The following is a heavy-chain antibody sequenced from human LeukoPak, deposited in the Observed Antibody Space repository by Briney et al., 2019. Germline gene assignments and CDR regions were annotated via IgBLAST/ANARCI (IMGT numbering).Heavy chain of an antibody. Sequence: SETLSLTCTVSGGSISSGDYYWSWIRQPPGKGLEWIGYIYYSGSTYYNPSLKSRVTISVDTSKNQFSLKLSSVTAADTAVYYCARLLWFGESVLDYWGQGTLVTVSS. CDR1: GGSISSGDYY. CDR3: ARLLWFGESVLDY. CDR2: IYYSGST. J-gene: IGHJ4*02. D-gene: IGHD3-10*01. V-gene: IGHV4-30-4*01.